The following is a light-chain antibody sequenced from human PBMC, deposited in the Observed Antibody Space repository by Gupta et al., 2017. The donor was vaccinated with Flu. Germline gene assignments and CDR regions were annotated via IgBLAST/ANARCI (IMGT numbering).Light chain of an antibody. CDR1: SFRSYY. Sequence: STELTHDPAVSVALGQTVRITCQGDSFRSYYENWYQQKPGQDPVLFIYGKNNRPSGIPDRFSGSTSGNTASLTITGAQAEDEADYYCNSRDSSGVVFGGGTKLTVL. J-gene: IGLJ2*01. CDR3: NSRDSSGVV. V-gene: IGLV3-19*01. CDR2: GKN.